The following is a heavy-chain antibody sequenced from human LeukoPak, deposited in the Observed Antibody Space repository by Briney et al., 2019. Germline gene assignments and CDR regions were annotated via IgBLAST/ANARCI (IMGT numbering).Heavy chain of an antibody. V-gene: IGHV1-18*01. CDR1: GYTFTSYG. Sequence: ASVKVSCKASGYTFTSYGISWVRQAPGQGLEWMGWISAYNGNTNYAQKLQGRVTMTTDTSTSTAYMELRSLRSDDTAVYYCARDLSDIVATIHDAFDIWGQGTMVTVSS. D-gene: IGHD5-12*01. CDR2: ISAYNGNT. J-gene: IGHJ3*02. CDR3: ARDLSDIVATIHDAFDI.